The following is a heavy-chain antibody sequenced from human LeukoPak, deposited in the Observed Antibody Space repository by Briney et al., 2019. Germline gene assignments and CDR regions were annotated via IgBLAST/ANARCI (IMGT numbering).Heavy chain of an antibody. CDR3: ARGSRDYRDTNYYGMDV. CDR2: SRGRGHSFTT. D-gene: IGHD5-24*01. Sequence: QPGGSLRLSCASSGFIFSDYYMDWVRQAPGKGLEWVGRSRGRGHSFTTEYAASVKGRFTISRDNSQSALFLQMNSLQTEDTAVYYCARGSRDYRDTNYYGMDVWGLGTTVSVSS. V-gene: IGHV3-72*01. CDR1: GFIFSDYY. J-gene: IGHJ6*02.